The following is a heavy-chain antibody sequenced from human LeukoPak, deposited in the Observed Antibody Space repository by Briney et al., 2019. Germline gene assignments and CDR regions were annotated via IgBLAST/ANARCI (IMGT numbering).Heavy chain of an antibody. CDR1: GGTFSSYA. CDR3: VRDLQFGTTGRGWFDP. CDR2: IIPIFGTA. Sequence: SVKVSCKASGGTFSSYAISWVRQASGQGLEWMGGIIPIFGTANYAQKFQGRVTITADESTSTAYMELSSLRSEDTAVYYCVRDLQFGTTGRGWFDPWGQGTLVTVSS. D-gene: IGHD1-1*01. V-gene: IGHV1-69*13. J-gene: IGHJ5*02.